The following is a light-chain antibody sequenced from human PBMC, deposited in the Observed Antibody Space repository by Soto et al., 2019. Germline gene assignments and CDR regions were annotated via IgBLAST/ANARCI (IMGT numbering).Light chain of an antibody. Sequence: QSALTQPASVSGSPGQSITISCIGTSSDIGGYKYVSWYQQHPGKAPKLIIYEVSNRPSGVSNRFSGSKSGNTASLTISGLQAEDEADYYCNSYRSSNSVIFGGGTKLTVL. CDR1: SSDIGGYKY. CDR2: EVS. V-gene: IGLV2-14*01. CDR3: NSYRSSNSVI. J-gene: IGLJ2*01.